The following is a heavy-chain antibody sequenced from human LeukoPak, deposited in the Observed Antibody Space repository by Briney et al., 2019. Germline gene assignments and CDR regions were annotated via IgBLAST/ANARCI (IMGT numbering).Heavy chain of an antibody. J-gene: IGHJ6*03. CDR1: GFTFSSYG. CDR2: ISGSGGST. V-gene: IGHV3-23*01. D-gene: IGHD2-15*01. Sequence: QAGGSLRLSCAASGFTFSSYGMSWVRQAPGKGLEWVSAISGSGGSTYYADSVKGRFTISRDNSKNTLYLQMNSLRAEDTAVYYCAKGPSYSEPYYMDVWGKGTTVTVSS. CDR3: AKGPSYSEPYYMDV.